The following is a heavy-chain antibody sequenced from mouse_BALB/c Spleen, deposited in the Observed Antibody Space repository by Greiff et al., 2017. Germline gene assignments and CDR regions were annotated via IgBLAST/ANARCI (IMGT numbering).Heavy chain of an antibody. J-gene: IGHJ3*01. CDR2: ISYSGST. CDR3: ATHYYGNPWFAY. V-gene: IGHV3-2*02. D-gene: IGHD2-1*01. Sequence: EVQLQESGPGLVKPSQSLSLTCTVTGYSITSDYAWNWIRQFPGNKLEWMGYISYSGSTSYNPSLKSRISITRDTSKNQFFLQLNSVTTEDTATYYCATHYYGNPWFAYWGQGTLVTVSA. CDR1: GYSITSDYA.